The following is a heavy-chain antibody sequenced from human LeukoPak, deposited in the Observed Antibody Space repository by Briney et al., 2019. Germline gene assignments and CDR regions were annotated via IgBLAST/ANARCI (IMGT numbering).Heavy chain of an antibody. CDR2: ISYDGSNK. Sequence: PGGSLRLSCAAFGFTFSSYAMHWVRQAPGKGLEWVAVISYDGSNKYYADSVKGRFTTSRDNSKNTLYLQMNSLRAEDTAVYYCVWWLPSAGGYWGQGTLVTVSS. D-gene: IGHD5-12*01. J-gene: IGHJ4*02. V-gene: IGHV3-30-3*01. CDR3: VWWLPSAGGY. CDR1: GFTFSSYA.